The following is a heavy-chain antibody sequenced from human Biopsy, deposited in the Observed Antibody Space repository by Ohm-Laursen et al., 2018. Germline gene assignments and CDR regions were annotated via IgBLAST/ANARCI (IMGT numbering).Heavy chain of an antibody. CDR2: FAPENGKT. V-gene: IGHV1-24*01. CDR1: GYTLTALS. D-gene: IGHD1-1*01. Sequence: ASVKVSCNVSGYTLTALSMHWVRQAPRRGLEWMGGFAPENGKTIYAQKFQGRITMTEDTSTDTAYMELSSLRSEDTAVYYCAADINVWNVNYWGQGTQVTVSS. J-gene: IGHJ4*02. CDR3: AADINVWNVNY.